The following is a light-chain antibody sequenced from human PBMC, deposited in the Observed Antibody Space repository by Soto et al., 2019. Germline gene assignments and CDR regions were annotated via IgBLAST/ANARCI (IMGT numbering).Light chain of an antibody. Sequence: EIVMTQAPATLSVSPGERAALSCRASQSVSSYLAWYQQKPGQAPRLLIYDASNRATGIPARFSGSGSGTDFTLTISSLEPEDFAVYYCQQRSLFGQGTRREIK. CDR3: QQRSL. V-gene: IGKV3-11*01. CDR1: QSVSSY. J-gene: IGKJ5*01. CDR2: DAS.